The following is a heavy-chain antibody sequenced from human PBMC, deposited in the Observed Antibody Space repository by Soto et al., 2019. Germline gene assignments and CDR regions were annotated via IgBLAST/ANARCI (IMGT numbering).Heavy chain of an antibody. V-gene: IGHV4-59*01. Sequence: PSGTLALTWTLSGGSIYHYHWIWIRQPPGKGLEWIGYIFYSGDTNYSPSLKSRVTISVDTSKNQFSLKLSSVTAADTAVYYCARLSKYTSGWSTFDYRRRGPLVTAS. CDR2: IFYSGDT. CDR3: ARLSKYTSGWSTFDY. D-gene: IGHD6-19*01. CDR1: GGSIYHYH. J-gene: IGHJ4*02.